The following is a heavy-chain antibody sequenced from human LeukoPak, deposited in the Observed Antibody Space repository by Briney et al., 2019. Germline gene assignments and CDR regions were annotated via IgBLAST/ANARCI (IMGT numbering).Heavy chain of an antibody. D-gene: IGHD6-19*01. V-gene: IGHV3-9*01. CDR1: GFTFSSYW. Sequence: PGGSLRLSCAASGFTFSSYWMTWVRQAPGKGLEWVSGISWNSGSIGYADSVKGRFTISRDNAKNSLYLQMNSLRAEDTALYYCAKDSQWLVGGADYWGQGTLVTVSS. J-gene: IGHJ4*02. CDR2: ISWNSGSI. CDR3: AKDSQWLVGGADY.